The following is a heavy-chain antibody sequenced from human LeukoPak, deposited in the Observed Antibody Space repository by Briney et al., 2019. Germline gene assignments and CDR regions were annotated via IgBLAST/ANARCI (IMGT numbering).Heavy chain of an antibody. D-gene: IGHD6-13*01. CDR2: INPNSGGT. CDR3: ARVSGIAAAGHTYDHLDY. J-gene: IGHJ4*02. V-gene: IGHV1-2*02. CDR1: GYTFTGYY. Sequence: ASVKVSCKASGYTFTGYYMHWVRQAPGQGLEWMGWINPNSGGTNYAQKFQGRVTMTRDTSISTAYMELSRLRSDDTAVYYCARVSGIAAAGHTYDHLDYWGQGTLVTVPS.